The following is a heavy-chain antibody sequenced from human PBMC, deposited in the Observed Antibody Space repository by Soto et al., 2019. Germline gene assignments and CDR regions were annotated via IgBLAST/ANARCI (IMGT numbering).Heavy chain of an antibody. Sequence: PGGSLRLSCAASGFTVSSYGMHWVRQAPGKGLEWVAVISYDGSNKYYADSVKGRFTISRDNSKNTLYLQMNSLRAEDTAVYYCANSGYYYDSSVKVYWGQRDLDTISS. D-gene: IGHD3-22*01. J-gene: IGHJ4*02. CDR1: GFTVSSYG. CDR3: ANSGYYYDSSVKVY. V-gene: IGHV3-30*18. CDR2: ISYDGSNK.